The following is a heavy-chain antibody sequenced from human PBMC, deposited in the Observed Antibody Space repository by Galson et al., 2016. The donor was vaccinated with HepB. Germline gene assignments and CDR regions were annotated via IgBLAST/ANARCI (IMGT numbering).Heavy chain of an antibody. CDR1: EFTVGNNY. CDR3: STINY. CDR2: IYSGGKT. J-gene: IGHJ4*02. Sequence: SLRLSCAASEFTVGNNYMSWVRQAPGKGLEWVSVIYSGGKTYYRDSVKGRFTVSRDSSKNTLFLQMDSLIAEDTAVYYCSTINYWGQGTLVTVSS. V-gene: IGHV3-53*01.